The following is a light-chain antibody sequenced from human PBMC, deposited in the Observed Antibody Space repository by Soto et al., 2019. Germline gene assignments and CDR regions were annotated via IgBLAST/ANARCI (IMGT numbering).Light chain of an antibody. V-gene: IGLV2-23*01. Sequence: QSALTQPASVSGSPGQSITISXXGTXSDVGSYNLVSWYQQHPGKAPKLMIYEGSKRPSGVSNRFSGSKSGNTASLTISGLQTEDEADYYCCSYAGSVVFGGGTKLTVL. J-gene: IGLJ2*01. CDR2: EGS. CDR1: XSDVGSYNL. CDR3: CSYAGSVV.